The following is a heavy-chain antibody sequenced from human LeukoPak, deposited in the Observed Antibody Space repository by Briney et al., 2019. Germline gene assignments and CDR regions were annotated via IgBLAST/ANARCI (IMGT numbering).Heavy chain of an antibody. CDR2: ISGSDGST. Sequence: PGGSLSLSCAASGFTFSSYAMSWVRKAPGEGLEWASAISGSDGSTYYADSVKGRFTISRDNAKNSLYLQMNSLRDEDTAVYSCVRGFYGGNPLDAFDIWGQGTMVTVSS. D-gene: IGHD4-23*01. CDR3: VRGFYGGNPLDAFDI. CDR1: GFTFSSYA. V-gene: IGHV3-23*01. J-gene: IGHJ3*02.